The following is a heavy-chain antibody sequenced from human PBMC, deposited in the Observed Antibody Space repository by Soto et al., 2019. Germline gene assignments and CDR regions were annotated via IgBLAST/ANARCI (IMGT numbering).Heavy chain of an antibody. CDR2: IKQDGSEK. D-gene: IGHD3-10*01. J-gene: IGHJ4*02. V-gene: IGHV3-7*01. CDR1: GFTFSSYW. Sequence: EVQLVESGGGLVQPGGSLRLSCAASGFTFSSYWMSWVRQAPGKGLEWVANIKQDGSEKYYVDSVKGRFTISRDNAKNSLYLQMNSLRAEDTAVYYCARDLDRYYGSGSYYDYWGQGTLVTVSS. CDR3: ARDLDRYYGSGSYYDY.